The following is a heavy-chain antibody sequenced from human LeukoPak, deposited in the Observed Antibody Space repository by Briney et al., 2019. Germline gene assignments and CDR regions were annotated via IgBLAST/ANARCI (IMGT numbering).Heavy chain of an antibody. Sequence: GGSLRLSCAASGFTFSSYWMHWVRQAPGKGLVWVSHTNTDASSTSYSDSVKGRFTISRDNAKNTLYLQMNSLTAEDTAVYYCAKGYCMDVWGKGTTVTVSS. J-gene: IGHJ6*03. V-gene: IGHV3-74*01. CDR3: AKGYCMDV. CDR2: TNTDASST. CDR1: GFTFSSYW.